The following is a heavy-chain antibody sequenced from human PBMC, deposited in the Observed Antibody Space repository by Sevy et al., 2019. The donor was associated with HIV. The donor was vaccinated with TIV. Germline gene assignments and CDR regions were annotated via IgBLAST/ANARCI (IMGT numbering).Heavy chain of an antibody. J-gene: IGHJ4*02. D-gene: IGHD5-12*01. CDR2: IYYSGST. V-gene: IGHV4-59*01. CDR1: GGSISSYY. CDR3: ARGGRWLQLDY. Sequence: SETLSLTCTVSGGSISSYYWSWIRQPPGKGLEWIWYIYYSGSTNYNPSLKSRVTISVDTSKNQFSLKLSSVTAADTAVYYCARGGRWLQLDYWGQGTLVTVSS.